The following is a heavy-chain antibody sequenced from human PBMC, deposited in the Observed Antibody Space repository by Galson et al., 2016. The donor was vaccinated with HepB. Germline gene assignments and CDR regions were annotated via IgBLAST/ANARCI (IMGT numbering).Heavy chain of an antibody. D-gene: IGHD3-16*01. V-gene: IGHV3-23*01. J-gene: IGHJ6*04. Sequence: SLRLSCAASGFTFSRHWMHWVRQAPGKGLEDVSSISMSGGSRDYAESVKGRFTISRDNSRSTLFLQMNSLRVEDTGVYYCVRGSTAPDVWGKGTTVTVSS. CDR2: ISMSGGSR. CDR1: GFTFSRHW. CDR3: VRGSTAPDV.